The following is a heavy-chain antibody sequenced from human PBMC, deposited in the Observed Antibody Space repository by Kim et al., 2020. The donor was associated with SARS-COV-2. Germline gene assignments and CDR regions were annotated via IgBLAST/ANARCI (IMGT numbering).Heavy chain of an antibody. CDR1: GGTFSSYA. CDR2: IIPIFGTA. CDR3: AREIPLRFWNDGYKYYFDY. Sequence: SVKVSCKASGGTFSSYAISWVRQAPGQGLEWMGGIIPIFGTANYAQKFQGRVTITADESTSTAYMELSSLRSEDTAVYYCAREIPLRFWNDGYKYYFDYWGQGTLVTVSS. D-gene: IGHD1-1*01. V-gene: IGHV1-69*13. J-gene: IGHJ4*02.